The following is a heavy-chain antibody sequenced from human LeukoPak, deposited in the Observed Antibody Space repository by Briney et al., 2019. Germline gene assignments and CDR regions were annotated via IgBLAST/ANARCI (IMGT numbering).Heavy chain of an antibody. CDR1: GGTFSSYA. V-gene: IGHV1-69*13. CDR3: AGNTMGWLRATGPSAFDI. J-gene: IGHJ3*02. CDR2: IIPIFGTA. D-gene: IGHD5-12*01. Sequence: ASVKVSCKASGGTFSSYAISWVRQAPGQGLEWMGGIIPIFGTANYAQKFQGRVTITADESTSTAYMELSSLRSEDTAVYYCAGNTMGWLRATGPSAFDIWGQGTMVTVSS.